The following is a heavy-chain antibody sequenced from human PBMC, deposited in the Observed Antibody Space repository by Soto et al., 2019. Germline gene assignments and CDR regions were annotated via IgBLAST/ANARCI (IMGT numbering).Heavy chain of an antibody. D-gene: IGHD3-22*01. CDR1: GFTFSSYG. CDR2: ISYDGSNK. Sequence: GGSLRLSCAASGFTFSSYGMHWVRQAPGKGLEWVAVISYDGSNKYYADSVKGRFTISRDNSKNTLYLQMNSLRAEDTAVYYCAKEGYYDSSGYYGFDYWGQGTLVTV. J-gene: IGHJ4*02. CDR3: AKEGYYDSSGYYGFDY. V-gene: IGHV3-30*18.